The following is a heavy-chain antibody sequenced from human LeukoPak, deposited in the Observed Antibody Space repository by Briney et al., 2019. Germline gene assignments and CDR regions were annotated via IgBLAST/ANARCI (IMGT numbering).Heavy chain of an antibody. Sequence: SQTLSLTCTVSGGSISSRGYYSSWIRQHPGKGLEWIGYIYYSGSTYYNPSLKSRVTISVDTSKNQFSLKLSSVTAADTAVYYCARDPMMSNAFDIWGQGTMVTVSS. CDR3: ARDPMMSNAFDI. CDR1: GGSISSRGYY. J-gene: IGHJ3*02. D-gene: IGHD5/OR15-5a*01. CDR2: IYYSGST. V-gene: IGHV4-31*03.